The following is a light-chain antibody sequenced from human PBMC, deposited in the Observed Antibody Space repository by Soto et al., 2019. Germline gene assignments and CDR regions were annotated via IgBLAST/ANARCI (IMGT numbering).Light chain of an antibody. CDR2: GVS. J-gene: IGKJ4*01. Sequence: ENVLTQSPGTLSLSPGERATLSCRASQSVSRNYFAWYQQKPGQAPRLLIYGVSSRATGIPDRFSGSGSGTDFTLTISSLEPEDFAVYYCQQYGSYPLTFGGGTKVEIK. CDR3: QQYGSYPLT. V-gene: IGKV3-20*01. CDR1: QSVSRNY.